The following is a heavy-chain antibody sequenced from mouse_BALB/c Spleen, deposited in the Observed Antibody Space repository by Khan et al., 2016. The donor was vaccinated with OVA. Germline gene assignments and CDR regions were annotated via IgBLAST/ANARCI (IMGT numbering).Heavy chain of an antibody. CDR3: AREDFLLRLRGMDY. J-gene: IGHJ4*01. Sequence: VQLQQSGPEVVRPGVSVKISCKGSGDTFSDYAIHWVKQRPAQGLEWIGGVCIYNGYTKYHQKFKGKATMTVDKSSNTAFMELGRLTSEESAIYYWAREDFLLRLRGMDYWGQGTSVTVSS. D-gene: IGHD1-1*01. V-gene: IGHV1S137*01. CDR2: VCIYNGYT. CDR1: GDTFSDYA.